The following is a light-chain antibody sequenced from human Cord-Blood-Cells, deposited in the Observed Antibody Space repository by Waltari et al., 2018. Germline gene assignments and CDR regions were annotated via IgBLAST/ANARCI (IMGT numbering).Light chain of an antibody. CDR1: QGISSY. CDR2: AAS. V-gene: IGKV1-8*01. J-gene: IGKJ2*03. Sequence: AIRMTQSPSSFSASTGDRVTITCRASQGISSYLAWYQQKPGKAPKLLIYAASTLQIGVPARFSGSGSGTDLTLTISCLQSEDFATYYCQQYYSYPYSFGQGTKLEIK. CDR3: QQYYSYPYS.